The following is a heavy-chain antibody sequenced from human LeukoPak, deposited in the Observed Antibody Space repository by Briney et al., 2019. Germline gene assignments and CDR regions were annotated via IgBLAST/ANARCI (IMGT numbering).Heavy chain of an antibody. CDR2: ISSNGGRV. D-gene: IGHD1-1*01. V-gene: IGHV3-64*02. CDR1: GFTFSSSA. CDR3: ARAGTTVYDAFDI. Sequence: GGSLRLSCAASGFTFSSSAMHWVRQAPGKGLEYVSAISSNGGRVYYADSVKGRFTISRDNSKNTLYLQMGSPRAEDMAVYYCARAGTTVYDAFDIWGQGTMVTVSS. J-gene: IGHJ3*02.